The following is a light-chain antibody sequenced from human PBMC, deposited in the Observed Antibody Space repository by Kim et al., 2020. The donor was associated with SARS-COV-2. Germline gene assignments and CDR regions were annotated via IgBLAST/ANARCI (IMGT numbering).Light chain of an antibody. V-gene: IGKV3-11*01. J-gene: IGKJ4*01. CDR3: QQRSNWPPAT. Sequence: EIVLTQSPATLSLSPGERATLSCRASQTVSNYLAWYQHKPGQAPRLLIYGASNRATGIPARFSGSGSGTDFTLTINSLEPEDFAVYYCQQRSNWPPATFGGGTKVEI. CDR2: GAS. CDR1: QTVSNY.